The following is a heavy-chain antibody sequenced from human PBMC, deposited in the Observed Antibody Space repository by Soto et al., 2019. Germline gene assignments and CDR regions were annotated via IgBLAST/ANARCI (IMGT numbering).Heavy chain of an antibody. CDR2: ISYDGSNK. J-gene: IGHJ6*02. D-gene: IGHD6-13*01. CDR3: ASAYSSSWYLMGYYYGMDV. Sequence: GGSLRLSCAASGFTFSSYAMHWVRQAPGKGLEWVAVISYDGSNKYYADSVKGRFTISRDNSKDTLYLQMNSLRAEDTAVYYCASAYSSSWYLMGYYYGMDVWGQGTTVTVSS. V-gene: IGHV3-30-3*01. CDR1: GFTFSSYA.